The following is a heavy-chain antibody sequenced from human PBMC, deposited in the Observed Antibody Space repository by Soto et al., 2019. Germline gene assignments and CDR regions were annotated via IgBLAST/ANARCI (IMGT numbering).Heavy chain of an antibody. D-gene: IGHD6-6*01. V-gene: IGHV3-30*18. CDR1: GFTFSSYG. J-gene: IGHJ4*02. Sequence: GGSLRLSCAASGFTFSSYGMHWVRQAPGKGLEWVAVISYDGSNKYYADSVKGRFTISRDNSKNTLYLQMNSLRAEDTAVYYCAKGIRSSSSPFDYWGQGTLVTVSS. CDR2: ISYDGSNK. CDR3: AKGIRSSSSPFDY.